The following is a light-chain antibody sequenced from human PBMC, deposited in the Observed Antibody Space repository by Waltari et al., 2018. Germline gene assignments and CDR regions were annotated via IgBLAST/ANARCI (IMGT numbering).Light chain of an antibody. CDR2: STN. CDR3: VLYLGGGIWV. J-gene: IGLJ3*02. Sequence: QTVVTQEPSFSVSPGGTVTLTCGLRFGSVSTSYHPSWYQQTPGQAPLTLIYSTNTRSSGVPDRFSGSIRGNKAALTITGAQADDESDYYCVLYLGGGIWVFGGGTKLTVL. V-gene: IGLV8-61*01. CDR1: FGSVSTSYH.